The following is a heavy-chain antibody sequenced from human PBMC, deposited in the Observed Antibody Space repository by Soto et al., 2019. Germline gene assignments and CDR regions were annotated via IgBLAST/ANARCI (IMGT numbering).Heavy chain of an antibody. D-gene: IGHD4-17*01. CDR2: ISYDGSNK. CDR1: GFTFSSYA. CDR3: ARGRAAEAYVDYGGRRHYCCDGMDD. J-gene: IGHJ6*02. Sequence: GSLRLSCAASGFTFSSYAMHWVRQAPGKGLEWVAVISYDGSNKYYADSVKGRFTISRDNSKNTLYLQMNSLRAEDTAVYYWARGRAAEAYVDYGGRRHYCCDGMDDWGQAATVSV. V-gene: IGHV3-30-3*01.